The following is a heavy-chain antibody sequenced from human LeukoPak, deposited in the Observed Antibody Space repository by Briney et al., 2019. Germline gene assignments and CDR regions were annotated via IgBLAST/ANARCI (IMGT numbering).Heavy chain of an antibody. V-gene: IGHV4-59*01. CDR1: GGSISSYY. Sequence: SETLSLTCTVSGGSISSYYWSWIRQPPGKGLEWIGYIYYSGSTNYNPSLKSRVTISVDTSKNQFSLKLSSVTAADTAVYYCARATLNYYDSSGYFDFDFDYWGQGTLVTVSS. D-gene: IGHD3-22*01. CDR2: IYYSGST. CDR3: ARATLNYYDSSGYFDFDFDY. J-gene: IGHJ4*02.